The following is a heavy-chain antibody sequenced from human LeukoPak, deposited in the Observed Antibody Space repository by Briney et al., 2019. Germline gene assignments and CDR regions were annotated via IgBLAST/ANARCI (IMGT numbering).Heavy chain of an antibody. J-gene: IGHJ4*02. CDR1: GFTFSTYS. V-gene: IGHV3-21*01. CDR3: ARDNWIEAHYFDY. CDR2: ISTSSNYI. Sequence: GGSLRLSCVASGFTFSTYSMNWVRQVPGKGLEWVSFISTSSNYIYYADSVKGRFTISRDNAKNSLYLQMNSLRAEDTAVYYCARDNWIEAHYFDYWGQGTLVTVSS. D-gene: IGHD1-20*01.